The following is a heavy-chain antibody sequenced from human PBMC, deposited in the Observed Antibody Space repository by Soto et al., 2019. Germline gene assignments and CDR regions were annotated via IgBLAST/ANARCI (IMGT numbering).Heavy chain of an antibody. D-gene: IGHD2-8*02. CDR1: GFICSSYD. V-gene: IGHV3-23*01. CDR2: ILVAGST. J-gene: IGHJ3*02. Sequence: GGSLRLSCAASGFICSSYDMSWVRQAPGKGLEWVSTILVAGSTHYEDSVKGRFTISRDRSKNTVYLQMNSLTAGDTAMYYCAKATATGGGAFDICGQGTMVTVSS. CDR3: AKATATGGGAFDI.